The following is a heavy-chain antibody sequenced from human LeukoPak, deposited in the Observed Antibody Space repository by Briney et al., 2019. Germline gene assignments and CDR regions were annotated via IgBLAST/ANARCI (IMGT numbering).Heavy chain of an antibody. J-gene: IGHJ4*02. Sequence: PSQTLSLTCAVSGGSISSGGYSWSWIRQPPGKGLEWIGYIYYSGSTNYNPSLKSRVTISVDTSKNRFSLKLSSVTAADTAVYYCARDQIAAAGLVDYWGQGTLVTVSS. V-gene: IGHV4-61*08. D-gene: IGHD6-13*01. CDR3: ARDQIAAAGLVDY. CDR1: GGSISSGGYS. CDR2: IYYSGST.